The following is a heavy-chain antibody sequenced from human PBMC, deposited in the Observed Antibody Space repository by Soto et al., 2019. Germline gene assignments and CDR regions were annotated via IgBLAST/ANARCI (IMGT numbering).Heavy chain of an antibody. CDR1: GFTVSSNY. Sequence: PGGSLRLSCAASGFTVSSNYMSWVRQAPGKGLEWVSVIYSGGSTYYADSVKGRFTISRDNSKNTLYLQMNSLRAEDTAVYYCARVDTYHYGMDVWGQGTTVTVSS. J-gene: IGHJ6*02. D-gene: IGHD5-18*01. CDR3: ARVDTYHYGMDV. V-gene: IGHV3-53*01. CDR2: IYSGGST.